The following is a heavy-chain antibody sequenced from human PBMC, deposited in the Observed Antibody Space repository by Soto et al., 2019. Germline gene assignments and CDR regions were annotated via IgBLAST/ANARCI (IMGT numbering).Heavy chain of an antibody. CDR1: GFTFGDYA. CDR2: IKSKAYGGTT. V-gene: IGHV3-49*03. D-gene: IGHD6-13*01. Sequence: GGSLRLSCTASGFTFGDYAMSWFRQAPGKGLEWVGFIKSKAYGGTTEYAASVKGRFTISRDDSKSIAYLQMNSLKTEDTAVYYCTRAILEYSSSWYDYWGQGTLVTVSS. CDR3: TRAILEYSSSWYDY. J-gene: IGHJ4*02.